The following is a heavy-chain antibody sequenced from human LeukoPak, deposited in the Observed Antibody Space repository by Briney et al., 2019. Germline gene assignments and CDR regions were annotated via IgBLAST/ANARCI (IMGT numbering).Heavy chain of an antibody. D-gene: IGHD5-12*01. Sequence: ASVKVSCKASGGTFSSCAISWVRQAPGQGLEWMGRIIPIFGTANYAQKFQGRVTITTDESTSTAYMELSSLRSEDTAVYYCEWELRDRVDYWGQGTLVTVSS. CDR3: EWELRDRVDY. J-gene: IGHJ4*02. CDR2: IIPIFGTA. V-gene: IGHV1-69*05. CDR1: GGTFSSCA.